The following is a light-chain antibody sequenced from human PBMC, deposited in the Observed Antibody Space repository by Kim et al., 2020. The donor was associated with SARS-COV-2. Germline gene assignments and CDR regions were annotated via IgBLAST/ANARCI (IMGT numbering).Light chain of an antibody. CDR3: SSYTSSSTYAV. V-gene: IGLV2-18*02. Sequence: QSALTKPPSVSGSPGQSVTISCTGTSSDVGSYNRVSWYQQPPGTAPKLMIYEVSNRPSGVPDRFSGSKSGNTASLTISGLQAEDEADYYCSSYTSSSTYAVFGGGTQLTVL. J-gene: IGLJ7*01. CDR1: SSDVGSYNR. CDR2: EVS.